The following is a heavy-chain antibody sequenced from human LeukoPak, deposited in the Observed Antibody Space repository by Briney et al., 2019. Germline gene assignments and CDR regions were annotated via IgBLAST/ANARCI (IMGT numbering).Heavy chain of an antibody. Sequence: GGSLRLSCAASGFTFSSYSMNWVRQAPGKGLEWVGFIRTKAYGGTTEYAASVKGRFTISRDDSKSIAYLQMNSLKTEDTAVYYCIRDDYGDHWGFDYWGQGTLVTVSS. J-gene: IGHJ4*02. CDR1: GFTFSSYS. CDR3: IRDDYGDHWGFDY. CDR2: IRTKAYGGTT. D-gene: IGHD4-17*01. V-gene: IGHV3-49*04.